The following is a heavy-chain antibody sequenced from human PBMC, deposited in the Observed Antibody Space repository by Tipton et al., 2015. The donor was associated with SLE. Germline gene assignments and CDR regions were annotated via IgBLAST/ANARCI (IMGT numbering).Heavy chain of an antibody. Sequence: TLSLTCTVSGGSISSYYWSWIRQPPGKGLEWTGYIYYSGSTNYNPSLKSRVTISVDTSKNQFSLKLSSVTAADTAVYYCASSKRGPGYGGYFDYWGQGTLVTVSS. V-gene: IGHV4-59*01. CDR3: ASSKRGPGYGGYFDY. CDR1: GGSISSYY. D-gene: IGHD5-12*01. CDR2: IYYSGST. J-gene: IGHJ4*02.